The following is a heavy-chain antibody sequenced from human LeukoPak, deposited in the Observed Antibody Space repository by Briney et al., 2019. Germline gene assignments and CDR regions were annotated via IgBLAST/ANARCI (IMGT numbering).Heavy chain of an antibody. D-gene: IGHD5-24*01. CDR1: GFTFSSYS. Sequence: PGGSLRLSCAASGFTFSSYSMNWVRQAPGKGLEWVSYISSSSSTIYYADSVKGRFTISRDNAKNSLYLQVNSLRAEDTAVYYCARDRDGYNEGGFDYWGQGTLVTVSS. J-gene: IGHJ4*02. CDR2: ISSSSSTI. V-gene: IGHV3-48*01. CDR3: ARDRDGYNEGGFDY.